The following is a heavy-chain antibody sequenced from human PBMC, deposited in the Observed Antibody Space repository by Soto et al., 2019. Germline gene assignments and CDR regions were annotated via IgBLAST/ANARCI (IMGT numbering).Heavy chain of an antibody. CDR3: ARDDFPPPDTSGFDS. CDR2: IYYTGST. V-gene: IGHV4-59*01. CDR1: GGSINGYY. Sequence: PSETLSLTCTVSGGSINGYYWSWIRQPPGEGLEWIGYIYYTGSTHYNPSLRSRATMSVDTSNNQFFLKLSSVTAADTAIYYCARDDFPPPDTSGFDSWGQGALVTVAS. D-gene: IGHD2-21*02. J-gene: IGHJ5*01.